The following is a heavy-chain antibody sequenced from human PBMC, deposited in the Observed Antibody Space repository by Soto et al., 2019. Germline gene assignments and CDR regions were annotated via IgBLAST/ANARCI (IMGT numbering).Heavy chain of an antibody. CDR3: ARTSAAGKSYHGIDV. CDR2: IYPGDSDT. V-gene: IGHV5-51*01. J-gene: IGHJ6*02. CDR1: GYSFTSYW. Sequence: GESLKISCKGSGYSFTSYWIGWVRQMPGKGLEWMGIIYPGDSDTRYSPSFQGQVTISADKSISTAYLQWSSLKASDTAMYYCARTSAAGKSYHGIDVGGQGTTVTVSS. D-gene: IGHD6-13*01.